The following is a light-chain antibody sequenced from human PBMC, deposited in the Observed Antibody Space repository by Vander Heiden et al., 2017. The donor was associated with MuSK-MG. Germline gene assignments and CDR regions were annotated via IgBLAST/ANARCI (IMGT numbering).Light chain of an antibody. CDR3: QQEDNLPIT. CDR1: QDITNY. V-gene: IGKV1-33*01. J-gene: IGKJ3*01. CDR2: DAS. Sequence: DIQMTQSPSSLSASVGDRVTITCQASQDITNYLGWFQQKPGKAPKLLIYDASNLKTGVPSRFSGSGSGTHFTFTISSLQPEDLATYYCQQEDNLPITFGHGTKVDIK.